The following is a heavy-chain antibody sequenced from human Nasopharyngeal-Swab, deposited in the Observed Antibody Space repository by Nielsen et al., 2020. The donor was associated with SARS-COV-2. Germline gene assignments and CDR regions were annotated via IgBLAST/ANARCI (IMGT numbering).Heavy chain of an antibody. CDR2: ISGSGGST. D-gene: IGHD2-15*01. CDR1: GFTFSSYA. CDR3: ARDWGYCSGGSSYWFDY. Sequence: GGSLRLSCAASGFTFSSYAMSWVRQAPGKGLEWVSAISGSGGSTYYADSVKGRFTISRDNSKNTLYLQMNSLRAEDTAVYYCARDWGYCSGGSSYWFDYWGQGTLVTVSS. J-gene: IGHJ4*02. V-gene: IGHV3-23*01.